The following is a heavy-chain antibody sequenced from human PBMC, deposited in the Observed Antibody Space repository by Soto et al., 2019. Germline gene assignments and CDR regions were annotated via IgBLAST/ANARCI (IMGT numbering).Heavy chain of an antibody. Sequence: QVQLVQSGDEVKKPGASVKVSCKASGYIFVNYGIAWVRQAPRQGLEWMGWISPYTGNTHSASQVQGRLTLTTDTPKRTAYMDLGSLTSDDTAVYYCVMVDNYVTPTPQDVWGQGPTVTVSS. CDR3: VMVDNYVTPTPQDV. CDR1: GYIFVNYG. CDR2: ISPYTGNT. V-gene: IGHV1-18*01. J-gene: IGHJ6*01. D-gene: IGHD3-16*01.